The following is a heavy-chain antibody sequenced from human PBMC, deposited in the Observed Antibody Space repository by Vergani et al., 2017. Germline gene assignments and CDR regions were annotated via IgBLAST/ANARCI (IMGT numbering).Heavy chain of an antibody. Sequence: EVQLLESGGDLVQPGGSLRLSCAASGFTFNHYVMNWVRQAPGKGLEWVSGIRGSGGSTYYAGSVKGRFTISRDSSKNTLYLQMNSLSAGDTAVYYCAKANPRNSGYDYLYYYHAMDVWGQGTTVTVSS. J-gene: IGHJ6*02. CDR2: IRGSGGST. CDR1: GFTFNHYV. D-gene: IGHD5-12*01. V-gene: IGHV3-23*01. CDR3: AKANPRNSGYDYLYYYHAMDV.